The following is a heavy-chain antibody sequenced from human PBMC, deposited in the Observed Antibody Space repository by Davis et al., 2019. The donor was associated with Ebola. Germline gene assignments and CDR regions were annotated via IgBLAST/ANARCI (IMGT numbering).Heavy chain of an antibody. CDR1: GGTFSSYP. D-gene: IGHD5-18*01. CDR3: ARERGGYNYKAGFDP. J-gene: IGHJ5*02. CDR2: IIPIFGKV. Sequence: SVKVSCKASGGTFSSYPISWVRQAPGQGLEWMGGIIPIFGKVNYAQKFQDRVTITADESTGTAYMELSSLRSEDTAIYYCARERGGYNYKAGFDPWGQGTLVTVSS. V-gene: IGHV1-69*13.